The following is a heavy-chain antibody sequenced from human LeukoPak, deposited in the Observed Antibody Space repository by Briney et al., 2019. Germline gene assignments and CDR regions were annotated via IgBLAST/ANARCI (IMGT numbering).Heavy chain of an antibody. CDR1: GFTFSDFD. Sequence: GGSLRLSCAASGFTFSDFDMHWVRQATGRGLEWVSSIASAGDTYYVASVRGRFTISRENAKSSLYLQMNSLRAGDTAVHYCVRGGHIGFDYWGRGTLVTVS. CDR2: IASAGDT. CDR3: VRGGHIGFDY. J-gene: IGHJ4*02. D-gene: IGHD2-21*01. V-gene: IGHV3-13*04.